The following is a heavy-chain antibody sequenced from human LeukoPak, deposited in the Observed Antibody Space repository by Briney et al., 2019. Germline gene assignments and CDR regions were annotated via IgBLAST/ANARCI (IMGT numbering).Heavy chain of an antibody. CDR3: ARDPSYGAAFFDY. V-gene: IGHV4-59*01. J-gene: IGHJ4*02. Sequence: SETLSLTCTVSGGSITYYYWSWIRQTPGKGLEWIGYIYYSGSTDYNPSLKSRVTISVDTSKNQFSLKLSSVTAADTAVYYCARDPSYGAAFFDYWGQGTLVTVSS. CDR2: IYYSGST. D-gene: IGHD4/OR15-4a*01. CDR1: GGSITYYY.